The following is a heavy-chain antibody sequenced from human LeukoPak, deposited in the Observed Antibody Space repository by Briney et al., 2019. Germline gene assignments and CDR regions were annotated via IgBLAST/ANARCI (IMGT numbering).Heavy chain of an antibody. Sequence: GGSLRLSCAASGFTFSSYSMNWVRQAPGKGLEWVSSISSSSSYIYYADSVKGRLTISRDNAKNSLYLQMNSLRAEDTAVYYCARDDYGSGSFDYWGQGTLVTVSS. CDR3: ARDDYGSGSFDY. D-gene: IGHD3-10*01. J-gene: IGHJ4*02. V-gene: IGHV3-21*01. CDR1: GFTFSSYS. CDR2: ISSSSSYI.